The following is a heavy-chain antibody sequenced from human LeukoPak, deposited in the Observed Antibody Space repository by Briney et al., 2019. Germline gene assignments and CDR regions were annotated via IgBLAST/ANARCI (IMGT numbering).Heavy chain of an antibody. D-gene: IGHD3-22*01. J-gene: IGHJ3*02. CDR2: ISSSSSNI. CDR3: ARDRTSHYYDSSGYYRRNHDAFDI. Sequence: GGSLRLSCAASGFTFSSYGMNWVRQAPGKGLEWVSSISSSSSNIYYADSVKGRFTISRDNAKNSLYLQMKSLRAEDTAVYYCARDRTSHYYDSSGYYRRNHDAFDIWGQGTMVTVSS. CDR1: GFTFSSYG. V-gene: IGHV3-21*01.